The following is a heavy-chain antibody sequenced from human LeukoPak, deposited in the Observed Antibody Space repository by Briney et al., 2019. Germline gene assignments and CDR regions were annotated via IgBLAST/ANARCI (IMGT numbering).Heavy chain of an antibody. D-gene: IGHD6-19*01. CDR1: GFSFSDFA. J-gene: IGHJ4*02. CDR2: IKQDGSET. V-gene: IGHV3-7*01. Sequence: GGSLRLSCAASGFSFSDFAMHWVRQAPGKGLEWVANIKQDGSETYYVDSVKGRFTISRDNAKNSLYLQMNSLRAEDTAVYYCARWGYTNGWYYFENWGQGTLVTVSS. CDR3: ARWGYTNGWYYFEN.